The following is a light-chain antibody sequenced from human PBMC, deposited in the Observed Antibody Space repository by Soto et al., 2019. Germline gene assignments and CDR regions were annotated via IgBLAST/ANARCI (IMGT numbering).Light chain of an antibody. J-gene: IGKJ3*01. CDR1: QSVSSSL. CDR2: GAA. V-gene: IGKV3-20*01. Sequence: EIVLTQSPGTLSLSAGERATLSCRASQSVSSSLLVWYQQKPGQAPRLLIYGAASRATGISDRFSGSGSGTDFTLTISRLEPEDFAVYYCQYSGTSPFPFGPGTKVDIK. CDR3: QYSGTSPFP.